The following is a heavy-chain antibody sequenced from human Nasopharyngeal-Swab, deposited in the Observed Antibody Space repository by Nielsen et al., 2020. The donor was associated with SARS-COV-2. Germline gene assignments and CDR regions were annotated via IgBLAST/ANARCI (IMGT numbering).Heavy chain of an antibody. CDR2: VKQDGTAI. Sequence: GESLKISCAASGFNFRAYWMNWVRLTPMKRLEWVATVKQDGTAIYHVDSLKGRFTISRDNAKNSLSLQMNSLRAEDTAVYYCARDASPFAYFDYWGQGTLVTVSS. V-gene: IGHV3-7*05. J-gene: IGHJ4*02. CDR3: ARDASPFAYFDY. D-gene: IGHD3-3*01. CDR1: GFNFRAYW.